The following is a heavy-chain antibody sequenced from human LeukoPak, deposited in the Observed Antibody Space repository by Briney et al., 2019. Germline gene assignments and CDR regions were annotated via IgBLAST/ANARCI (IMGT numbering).Heavy chain of an antibody. CDR1: GGSISSYY. Sequence: SETLSLTCTVSGGSISSYYWSWIRQPAGKGLEWIGEINHSGSTNYNPSLKSRVTISVDTSKNQFSLKLSSVTAADTAVYYCARECRAGTFGVVRSTLVYYYYYMDVWGKGTTVTVSS. D-gene: IGHD3-3*01. V-gene: IGHV4-34*01. CDR3: ARECRAGTFGVVRSTLVYYYYYMDV. J-gene: IGHJ6*03. CDR2: INHSGST.